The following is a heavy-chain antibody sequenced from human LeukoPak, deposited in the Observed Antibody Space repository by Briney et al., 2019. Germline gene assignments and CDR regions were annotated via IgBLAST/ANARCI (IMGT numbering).Heavy chain of an antibody. V-gene: IGHV3-23*01. J-gene: IGHJ4*02. CDR1: GFTFSSYG. CDR3: AKDPPNIGPVPYYFDY. Sequence: GGSLRLSCAASGFTFSSYGMNWVRRAPGRGLEWVSTIRGGGGDKYYTDSVKGRFTISRDNSKNTLYLQMNSLRAEDTAIYYCAKDPPNIGPVPYYFDYWGQGTLVTVSS. CDR2: IRGGGGDK. D-gene: IGHD2-2*01.